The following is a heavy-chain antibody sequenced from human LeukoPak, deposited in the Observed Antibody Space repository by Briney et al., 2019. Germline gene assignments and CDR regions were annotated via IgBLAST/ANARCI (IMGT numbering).Heavy chain of an antibody. CDR2: IYSGGST. V-gene: IGHV3-66*01. CDR1: GFTVSSNY. J-gene: IGHJ5*02. CDR3: ARDGEDYYGSGSYAPRNWFDP. D-gene: IGHD3-10*01. Sequence: PGGSLRLSCAASGFTVSSNYMSWVRQAPGKGLEWVSVIYSGGSTYYADSVKGRFTISRDNSKNTLYLQMNSLRAEDTAVYYCARDGEDYYGSGSYAPRNWFDPWGQGTLVTVSS.